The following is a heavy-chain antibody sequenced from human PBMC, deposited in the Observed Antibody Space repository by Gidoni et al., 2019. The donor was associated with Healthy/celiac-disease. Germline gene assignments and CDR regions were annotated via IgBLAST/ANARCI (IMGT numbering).Heavy chain of an antibody. Sequence: EVQLVESGGGLVQPGGSLRLSCAASGFTFSSYSMNWVRQAPGKGLEWVLYISSSSSTIYYADSVKGRVNISRDNAKNSLYLQMNSLRDEDTAVYDCARSPGVRGLYYYYYGMDVWGQGTTVTVSS. J-gene: IGHJ6*02. V-gene: IGHV3-48*02. CDR2: ISSSSSTI. CDR1: GFTFSSYS. D-gene: IGHD3-10*01. CDR3: ARSPGVRGLYYYYYGMDV.